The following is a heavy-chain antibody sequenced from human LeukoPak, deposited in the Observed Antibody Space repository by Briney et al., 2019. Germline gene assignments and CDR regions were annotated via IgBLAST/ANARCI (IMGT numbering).Heavy chain of an antibody. J-gene: IGHJ5*02. CDR1: GFTFSSYW. CDR2: INTDGSST. CDR3: ARVTDYGDYLNWFDP. V-gene: IGHV3-74*01. Sequence: GGSLRLSCAASGFTFSSYWMHWVRQAPGKGLVWVSRINTDGSSTSYADSVKGRFTISRDNAKNTLYLQMNSLRAEDTAVYYCARVTDYGDYLNWFDPWGQGTLVTVSS. D-gene: IGHD4-17*01.